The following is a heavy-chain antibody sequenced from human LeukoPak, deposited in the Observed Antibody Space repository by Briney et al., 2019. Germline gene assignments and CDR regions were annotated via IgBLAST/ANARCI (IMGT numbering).Heavy chain of an antibody. V-gene: IGHV3-30*02. CDR1: GFTFSSYG. J-gene: IGHJ4*02. D-gene: IGHD3-22*01. Sequence: GGSLRLSCAASGFTFSSYGMHWVRQAPGKGLEWVAYIQYDGSNQQYADSVKGRFTISRDNSKNTLYLQMNSLRAEDTAVYYCARAYYYDSSGYYYLDYWGQGTLVTVSS. CDR2: IQYDGSNQ. CDR3: ARAYYYDSSGYYYLDY.